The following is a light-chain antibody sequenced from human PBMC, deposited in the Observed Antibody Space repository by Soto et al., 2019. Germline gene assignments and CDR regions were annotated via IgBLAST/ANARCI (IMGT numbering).Light chain of an antibody. CDR3: SSYVTSNSLI. Sequence: QSVLTQPPSASGSPGQSVTISCTGTSSDVGGHDYVSWYQQHPGKAPKLMIYELSKRPSGVPDRFSGSKSGNTASLTVSGLQAEDEADYYCSSYVTSNSLIFGGGTKVT. CDR1: SSDVGGHDY. J-gene: IGLJ2*01. V-gene: IGLV2-8*01. CDR2: ELS.